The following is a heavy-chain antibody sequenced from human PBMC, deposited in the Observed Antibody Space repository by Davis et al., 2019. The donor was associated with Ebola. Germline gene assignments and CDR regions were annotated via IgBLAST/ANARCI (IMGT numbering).Heavy chain of an antibody. V-gene: IGHV4-34*01. J-gene: IGHJ3*01. Sequence: SETLSLTCAVYGGSFSGFYWTWIRQRPGMRPEWIGEINHSGESNYNPSLKSRVTLSVDTSKNQFSLKLMSVTAADTAVYYCARGYNFWSGRGIDAFEFWGQGTRISVAS. D-gene: IGHD3-3*01. CDR3: ARGYNFWSGRGIDAFEF. CDR2: INHSGES. CDR1: GGSFSGFY.